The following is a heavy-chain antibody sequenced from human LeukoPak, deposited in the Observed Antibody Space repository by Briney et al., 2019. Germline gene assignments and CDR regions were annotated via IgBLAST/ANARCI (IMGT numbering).Heavy chain of an antibody. D-gene: IGHD3-3*01. Sequence: PGGSLRLSCAAAGFTFSSYAMSWVRQAPGKGLEWVSGISSSGTYTDYADSVKGRSTISRDNSKNTLYLQMNSLRAEDTAIYYCTKSAIFDQFPGAFDYWGQGTLVTVSS. CDR3: TKSAIFDQFPGAFDY. V-gene: IGHV3-23*01. J-gene: IGHJ4*02. CDR1: GFTFSSYA. CDR2: ISSSGTYT.